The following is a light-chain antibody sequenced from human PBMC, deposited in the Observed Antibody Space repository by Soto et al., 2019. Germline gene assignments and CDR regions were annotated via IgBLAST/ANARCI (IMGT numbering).Light chain of an antibody. Sequence: DIQLTQSPSFLSASVGDRVTITCRASQGISSYLAWYQQKPGKAPKLLIYAASTLQSGVPSRFSGSGSGTEFTLTISCLQPEDFATYHCQQLYTYPYTFGQGTKLESK. J-gene: IGKJ2*01. CDR2: AAS. V-gene: IGKV1-9*01. CDR1: QGISSY. CDR3: QQLYTYPYT.